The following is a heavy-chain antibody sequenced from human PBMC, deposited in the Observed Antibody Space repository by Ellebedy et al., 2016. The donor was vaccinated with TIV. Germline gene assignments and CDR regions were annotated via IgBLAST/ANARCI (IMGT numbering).Heavy chain of an antibody. Sequence: GGSLRLSCKGSGYIFTNLWISWVRQMPGKGLEWMGRIDPSNSNTNYSPSFQSHVTISADKSISTAYLQWNNLRASDTAMYYCASLWDTVPGDSYTMDVWGQGTTVTVSS. V-gene: IGHV5-10-1*01. CDR2: IDPSNSNT. J-gene: IGHJ6*02. CDR3: ASLWDTVPGDSYTMDV. CDR1: GYIFTNLW. D-gene: IGHD3-16*01.